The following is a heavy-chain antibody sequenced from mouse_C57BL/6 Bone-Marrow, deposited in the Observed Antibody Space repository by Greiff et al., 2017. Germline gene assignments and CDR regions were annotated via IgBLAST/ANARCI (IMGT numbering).Heavy chain of an antibody. CDR1: GFTFSSYA. CDR2: ISDGGSYT. V-gene: IGHV5-4*03. CDR3: ARGNYYGSIFDY. Sequence: EVMLVESGGGLVKPGGSLKLSCAASGFTFSSYAMSWVRQTPEKRLEWVATISDGGSYTYYPDNVKGRFTISRDNAKNNLYLQMSHLKSEDTAMYYCARGNYYGSIFDYWGQGTTLTVSS. D-gene: IGHD1-1*01. J-gene: IGHJ2*01.